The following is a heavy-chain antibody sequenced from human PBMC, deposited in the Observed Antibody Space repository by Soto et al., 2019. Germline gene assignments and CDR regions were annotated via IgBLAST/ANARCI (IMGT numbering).Heavy chain of an antibody. V-gene: IGHV4-39*01. CDR3: GRRSTYTSGWYLPYYYYGMDV. J-gene: IGHJ6*02. Sequence: SSETLSLTCTVSGGSISSSSYYWGWIRQPPGKGLEWIGSIYYSGSTYYNPSLKSRVTISVDTSKNQFSLKLSSVTAADTAVYYSGRRSTYTSGWYLPYYYYGMDVWGQGITVTVSS. D-gene: IGHD6-19*01. CDR2: IYYSGST. CDR1: GGSISSSSYY.